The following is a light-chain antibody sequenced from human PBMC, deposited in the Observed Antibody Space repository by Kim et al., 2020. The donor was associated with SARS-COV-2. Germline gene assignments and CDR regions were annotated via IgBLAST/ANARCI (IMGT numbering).Light chain of an antibody. V-gene: IGKV3-20*01. CDR3: QQYDSSPYT. CDR1: QSVSSSY. CDR2: GAS. Sequence: LSPGESATLSCRASQSVSSSYLAWYQRKPGQAPRLLIYGASSRATGIPDRFSGSGSGTDFTLNISRLEPEDFAVYYCQQYDSSPYTFGQGTKLEI. J-gene: IGKJ2*01.